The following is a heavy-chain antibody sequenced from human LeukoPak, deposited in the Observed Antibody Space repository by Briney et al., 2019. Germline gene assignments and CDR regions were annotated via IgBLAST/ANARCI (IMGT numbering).Heavy chain of an antibody. D-gene: IGHD2-2*01. CDR1: GGSISSYY. CDR2: INHSGST. J-gene: IGHJ4*02. CDR3: ASGYCSSTSCSYYFDY. Sequence: SETLSLTCTVSGGSISSYYWSWIRQPPGKGLEWIGEINHSGSTNYNPSLKSRVTISVDTSKNQFSLKLSSVTAADTAVYYCASGYCSSTSCSYYFDYWGQGTLVTVSS. V-gene: IGHV4-34*01.